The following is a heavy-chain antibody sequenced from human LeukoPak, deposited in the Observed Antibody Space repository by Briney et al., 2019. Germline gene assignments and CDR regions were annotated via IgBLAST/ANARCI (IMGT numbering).Heavy chain of an antibody. Sequence: GGSLRLSCAASGFTVSSNYMSWVRQAPGKGLEWVSVIYSGGSTYCADSVKGRFTISRDNSKNTLYLQMNSLRAEDTAVYYCATSIAVPGTYFDYWGQGTLVTVSS. D-gene: IGHD6-19*01. CDR3: ATSIAVPGTYFDY. J-gene: IGHJ4*02. V-gene: IGHV3-53*01. CDR2: IYSGGST. CDR1: GFTVSSNY.